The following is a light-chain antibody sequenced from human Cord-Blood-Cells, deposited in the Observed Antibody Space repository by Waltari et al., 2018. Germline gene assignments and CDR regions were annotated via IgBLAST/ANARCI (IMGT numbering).Light chain of an antibody. CDR2: DNN. J-gene: IGLJ3*02. CDR3: GTWDSSLSAGV. Sequence: QSVLTQPPSVSVAPGQKVTISCSGSSSNIGNNYVSWYQQLPGTAPKLLIYDNNKRPSGIPDRFSGSKSGKSATLGITGLQTGDEADYYCGTWDSSLSAGVFGGGTKLTVL. V-gene: IGLV1-51*01. CDR1: SSNIGNNY.